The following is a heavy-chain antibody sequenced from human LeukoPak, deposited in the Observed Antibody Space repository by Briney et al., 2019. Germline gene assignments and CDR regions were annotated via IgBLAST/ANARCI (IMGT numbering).Heavy chain of an antibody. CDR3: TTDPYYRVTMIVVDRDY. CDR2: IKSKTDGGTT. J-gene: IGHJ4*02. CDR1: GFTFSNAW. D-gene: IGHD3-22*01. Sequence: SGGSLRLSCAASGFTFSNAWMSWVRQAPGKGLEWVGRIKSKTDGGTTDYAAPVKGRFTISRDDSKNTLYLQMNSLKTEDTAVYYCTTDPYYRVTMIVVDRDYWGQGTLVTVSS. V-gene: IGHV3-15*01.